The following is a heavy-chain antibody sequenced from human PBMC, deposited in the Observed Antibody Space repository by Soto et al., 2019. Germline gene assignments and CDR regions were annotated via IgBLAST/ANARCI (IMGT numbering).Heavy chain of an antibody. CDR3: ARIGIVVVAAAIPH. V-gene: IGHV3-11*01. D-gene: IGHD2-2*01. CDR2: ISSSGSTI. J-gene: IGHJ4*02. Sequence: QVQLVESGGGLVKPGGSLRLSCAASGFTFSDYYMSWIRQAPGKGLEWVSYISSSGSTIYYADSVKGRFTISRNNAKNSLYLQMNSLRADNAAVYYCARIGIVVVAAAIPHWGQGTLVTVSS. CDR1: GFTFSDYY.